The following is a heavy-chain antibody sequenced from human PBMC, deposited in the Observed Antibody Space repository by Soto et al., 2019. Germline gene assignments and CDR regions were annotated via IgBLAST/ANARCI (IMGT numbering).Heavy chain of an antibody. CDR3: ARDAEAVAGHYYYYAMDV. Sequence: GGSLRLSCAASGFTFSSYGMHWVRQAPGKGLEWVAVIWYDGSNKYYADSVKGRFTISRDNSKNTLYLQMNSLRAEDTAVYYCARDAEAVAGHYYYYAMDVWGQGTTVTVSS. CDR1: GFTFSSYG. J-gene: IGHJ6*02. V-gene: IGHV3-33*01. CDR2: IWYDGSNK. D-gene: IGHD6-19*01.